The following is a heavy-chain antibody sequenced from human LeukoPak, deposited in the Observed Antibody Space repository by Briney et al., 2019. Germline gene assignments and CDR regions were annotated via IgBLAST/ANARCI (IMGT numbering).Heavy chain of an antibody. Sequence: PSETLSLTCTVSGGSISSSNYYWGWIRQPPGKGLEWIGSIYYSGSTYYNPSLKSRVSISVDTSKNQFSLKLNSVTAAATAAYYCARVAYYNGSGSREFDSWGQGNLVTVSS. CDR2: IYYSGST. CDR1: GGSISSSNYY. V-gene: IGHV4-39*07. CDR3: ARVAYYNGSGSREFDS. D-gene: IGHD3-10*01. J-gene: IGHJ4*02.